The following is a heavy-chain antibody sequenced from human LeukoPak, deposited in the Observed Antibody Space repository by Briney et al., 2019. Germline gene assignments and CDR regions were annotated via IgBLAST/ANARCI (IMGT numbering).Heavy chain of an antibody. V-gene: IGHV3-30*02. J-gene: IGHJ4*02. CDR2: IRYDGSNK. D-gene: IGHD2-2*01. CDR1: GFTFSSYG. CDR3: AKDAGGRYCSSTSCYPGAY. Sequence: PGGSLSLSCAASGFTFSSYGMHWVRQAPGKGLEWVAFIRYDGSNKYYADSVKGRFTISRDNSKNTLYLQMNSLRAEDTAVYYCAKDAGGRYCSSTSCYPGAYWGQGTLVTVSS.